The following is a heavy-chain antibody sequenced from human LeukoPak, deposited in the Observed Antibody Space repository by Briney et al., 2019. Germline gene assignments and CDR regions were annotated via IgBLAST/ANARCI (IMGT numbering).Heavy chain of an antibody. D-gene: IGHD7-27*01. J-gene: IGHJ4*02. CDR1: GFTFSNYA. CDR2: ISYDGSNK. Sequence: SGGSLRLSCATSGFTFSNYAIHWVRQAPGKGLEWVAVISYDGSNKYYADSVKGRFTISRDNSKNTLYLQMNSLRAEDTAVYYCARGLTGGDPVWGQGTLVTVSS. CDR3: ARGLTGGDPV. V-gene: IGHV3-30*04.